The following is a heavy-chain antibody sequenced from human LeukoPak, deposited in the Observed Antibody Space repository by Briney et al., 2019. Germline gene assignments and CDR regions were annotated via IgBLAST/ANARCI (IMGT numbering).Heavy chain of an antibody. D-gene: IGHD3-9*01. CDR1: GGSISRYY. V-gene: IGHV4-59*01. CDR3: ARAHVIDILTGYFDY. Sequence: PSETLSLTCTVSGGSISRYYWSWIRQPPGEGLEWSGYIYYSGSTNYNPSLKSRVTISVDTSKNQFSLKLSSVTAADTAVYYCARAHVIDILTGYFDYWGQGTLVTVSS. CDR2: IYYSGST. J-gene: IGHJ4*02.